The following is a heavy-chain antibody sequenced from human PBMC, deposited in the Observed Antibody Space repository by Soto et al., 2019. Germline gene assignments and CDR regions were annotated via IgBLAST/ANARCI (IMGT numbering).Heavy chain of an antibody. J-gene: IGHJ4*02. CDR3: AYSHDSSSWYWAGYYFDY. V-gene: IGHV2-5*02. Sequence: GPTLVNPTQTLTLTCTFSGFSLSTSGEGVGWIRQPPGKALEGLALIYWDDDKRYSPSLKSRLTITKDTSKNLVVLTMTNMDPVDTATYYCAYSHDSSSWYWAGYYFDYWGQGTLVTVSS. CDR1: GFSLSTSGEG. CDR2: IYWDDDK. D-gene: IGHD6-13*01.